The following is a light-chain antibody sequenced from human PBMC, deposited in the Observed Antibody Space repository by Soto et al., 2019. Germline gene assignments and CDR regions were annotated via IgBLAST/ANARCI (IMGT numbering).Light chain of an antibody. CDR3: QQYNSYPLT. Sequence: DIVMTQSPATLSVSPGERATLSCRASQNIRTDLAWYQQRSGQGPRLLIYDASTRATGIPARFSGSGSGTEFTLTISSLQSEDFATYYCQQYNSYPLTFGGGTKVEIK. V-gene: IGKV3D-15*01. J-gene: IGKJ4*01. CDR1: QNIRTD. CDR2: DAS.